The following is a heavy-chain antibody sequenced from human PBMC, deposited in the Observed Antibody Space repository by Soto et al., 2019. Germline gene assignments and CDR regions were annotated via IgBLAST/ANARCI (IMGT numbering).Heavy chain of an antibody. J-gene: IGHJ4*02. CDR2: ISAYNGDT. CDR1: GYTFRSYV. V-gene: IGHV1-18*04. CDR3: ARDWSRDYDNSGLIWFY. Sequence: QIQLVQSGGEVNKPGASVKVSCKASGYTFRSYVISWVRQAPGQGLEWVGWISAYNGDTHYAPKFYDRITMTTETSTDTAYMALRSLRLDDTAVYYCARDWSRDYDNSGLIWFYWGQGSLVTVSS. D-gene: IGHD3-22*01.